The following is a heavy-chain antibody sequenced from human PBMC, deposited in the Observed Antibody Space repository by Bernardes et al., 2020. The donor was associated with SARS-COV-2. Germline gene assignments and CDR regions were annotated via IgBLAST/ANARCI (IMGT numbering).Heavy chain of an antibody. Sequence: SETLYLTCTVSGDSVSSSSYFWGWLRQPPGKGLEWIGSIYSGGITYYNPSLKSRATISVDTSKNQFSLQLTSVTAADTAMYYCASTPVTMILVVITYYYFDLWGRGTLVTVSS. J-gene: IGHJ2*01. CDR2: IYSGGIT. CDR3: ASTPVTMILVVITYYYFDL. CDR1: GDSVSSSSYF. D-gene: IGHD3-22*01. V-gene: IGHV4-39*01.